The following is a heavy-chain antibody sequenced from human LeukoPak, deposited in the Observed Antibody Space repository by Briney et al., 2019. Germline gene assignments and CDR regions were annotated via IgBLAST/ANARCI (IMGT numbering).Heavy chain of an antibody. J-gene: IGHJ1*01. CDR3: ASGSYSVLYFQH. V-gene: IGHV4-34*01. CDR2: INHSGST. D-gene: IGHD1-26*01. Sequence: PSETLSLTCAVYGGSFSSYYWSWIRQPPGKGLEWIGEINHSGSTNYNPSLKSRVTISVDTSKNHFSLKLSSVTAADTAVYYCASGSYSVLYFQHWGQGTLVTVSS. CDR1: GGSFSSYY.